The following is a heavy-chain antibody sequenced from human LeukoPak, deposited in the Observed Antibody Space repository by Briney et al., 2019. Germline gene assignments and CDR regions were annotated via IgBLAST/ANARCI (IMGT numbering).Heavy chain of an antibody. Sequence: SQTLSLTCTVSGGSISSGGHYWSWIRQDPGKGLEYIGYISNSGSTYYNPSLKSRVIISVDMSENQFSLKLSSVTAADTAVYYCTTSAEGSTSFEHWGQGTLVTVSS. CDR1: GGSISSGGHY. CDR2: ISNSGST. J-gene: IGHJ4*02. D-gene: IGHD2-2*01. V-gene: IGHV4-31*03. CDR3: TTSAEGSTSFEH.